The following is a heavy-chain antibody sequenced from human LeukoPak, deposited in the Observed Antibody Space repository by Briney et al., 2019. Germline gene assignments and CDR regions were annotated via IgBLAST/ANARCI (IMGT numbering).Heavy chain of an antibody. D-gene: IGHD5-24*01. J-gene: IGHJ4*02. V-gene: IGHV4-59*01. CDR1: GSSISSYY. Sequence: SETLSLTCTVSGSSISSYYWSWIRQPPGKGLEWIGYIYYSGTTNYNPSLKSRVTISEDTSKNQFSLKLSSVTAADTAVYYCAGVKDGYNVYWGQGTLVTVS. CDR3: AGVKDGYNVY. CDR2: IYYSGTT.